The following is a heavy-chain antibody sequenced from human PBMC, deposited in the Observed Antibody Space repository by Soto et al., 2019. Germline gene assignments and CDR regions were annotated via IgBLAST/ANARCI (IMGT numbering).Heavy chain of an antibody. CDR3: ARHDARGSGSYNINNWFDP. D-gene: IGHD3-10*01. CDR1: GGSISSYY. Sequence: SETLSLTCTVSGGSISSYYWSWIRQPPGKGLEWIGYIYYSGSTNYNPPLKSRVTISVDTSKNQFSLKLSSVTAADTAVYYCARHDARGSGSYNINNWFDPWGQGILVTVSS. J-gene: IGHJ5*02. CDR2: IYYSGST. V-gene: IGHV4-59*08.